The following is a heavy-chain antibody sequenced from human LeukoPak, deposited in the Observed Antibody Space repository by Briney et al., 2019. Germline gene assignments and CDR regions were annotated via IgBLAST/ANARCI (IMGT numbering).Heavy chain of an antibody. CDR2: INPNSGGT. V-gene: IGHV1-2*02. CDR1: GYTFSDYY. J-gene: IGHJ4*02. CDR3: ASEGSDY. Sequence: SSVTVSFKASGYTFSDYYIHWVRQPPGQGLEWMGWINPNSGGTNYAQKFQGRVTMTRDTSISTAYMEVSRLRSDDTAVYYCASEGSDYWGQGTLVTVSS.